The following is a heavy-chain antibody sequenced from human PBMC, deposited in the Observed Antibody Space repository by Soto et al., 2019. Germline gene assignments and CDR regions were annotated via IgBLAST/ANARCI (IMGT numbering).Heavy chain of an antibody. J-gene: IGHJ3*02. CDR2: INSDGSST. V-gene: IGHV3-74*01. CDR3: ARDFSPVYDYIWGSHSSPNLKGGSFDI. Sequence: GGSLRLSCAASGFTFSSYWMHWVRQAPGKGLVWVSRINSDGSSTSYADSVKGRFTISRDNAKNTRYLQMNSLRAEDTAVYYCARDFSPVYDYIWGSHSSPNLKGGSFDIWGQGTMVTVSS. D-gene: IGHD3-16*01. CDR1: GFTFSSYW.